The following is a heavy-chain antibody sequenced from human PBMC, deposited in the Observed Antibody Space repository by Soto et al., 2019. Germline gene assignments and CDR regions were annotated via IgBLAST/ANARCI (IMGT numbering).Heavy chain of an antibody. CDR3: AREKPYSSSWYYYYYYMDV. V-gene: IGHV3-74*01. D-gene: IGHD6-13*01. J-gene: IGHJ6*03. CDR2: INSDGSST. CDR1: GFTFSSYW. Sequence: GGSLRLSCAASGFTFSSYWMHWVRQAPGKGLVWVSRINSDGSSTSYADSVKGRFTISRDNAKNTLYLQRNSLRAEDTAVYYCAREKPYSSSWYYYYYYMDVWGKGTTVTGSS.